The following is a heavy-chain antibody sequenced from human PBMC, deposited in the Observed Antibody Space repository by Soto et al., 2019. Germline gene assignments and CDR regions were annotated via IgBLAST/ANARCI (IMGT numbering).Heavy chain of an antibody. J-gene: IGHJ6*02. CDR3: AGIAEPIYYAMDV. CDR1: GGSIRSYY. D-gene: IGHD6-13*01. Sequence: QVQLQESGPGLVKPSETLSLTCTVSGGSIRSYYWNWIRQPAGKGLEWIGRIYASGSTNYNPSLKRRVTMFVDTSKNQFSVKLSSVTAADTAVYYCAGIAEPIYYAMDVWGQGTTVTVSS. CDR2: IYASGST. V-gene: IGHV4-4*07.